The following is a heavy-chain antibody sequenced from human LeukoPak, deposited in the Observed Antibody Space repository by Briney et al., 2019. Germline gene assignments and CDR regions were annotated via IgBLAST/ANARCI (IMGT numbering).Heavy chain of an antibody. J-gene: IGHJ5*02. D-gene: IGHD3-3*01. CDR3: ARGQKYYDFWSGYPPFDP. Sequence: SETLSLTYAVYGGSFSGYYWSWIRQPPGKGLEWIGEINHSGSTNYNPSLKSRVTISVDTSKNQFSLKLSSVTAADTAVYYCARGQKYYDFWSGYPPFDPWGQGTLVTVSS. CDR2: INHSGST. V-gene: IGHV4-34*01. CDR1: GGSFSGYY.